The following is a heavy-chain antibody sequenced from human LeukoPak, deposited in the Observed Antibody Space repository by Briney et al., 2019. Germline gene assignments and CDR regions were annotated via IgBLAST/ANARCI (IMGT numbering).Heavy chain of an antibody. CDR1: GFTFSSYA. V-gene: IGHV3-7*03. CDR2: IKQDGSEK. D-gene: IGHD1-26*01. J-gene: IGHJ4*02. CDR3: TTDGVGVEGATYDN. Sequence: GGSLRLSCAASGFTFSSYAMNWVRQAPGKGLEWVANIKQDGSEKYYVDSVKGRFTISRDSSKSTLYLQMNSLKTEDTAVYYCTTDGVGVEGATYDNWGQGTLVSVSS.